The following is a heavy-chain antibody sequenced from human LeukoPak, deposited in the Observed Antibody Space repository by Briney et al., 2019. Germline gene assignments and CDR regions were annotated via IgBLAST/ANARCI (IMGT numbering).Heavy chain of an antibody. CDR2: IYYSGST. D-gene: IGHD1-7*01. J-gene: IGHJ4*02. Sequence: PSETLSLTCTASGGSISSYYWSWIRQPPGKGLEWIGYIYYSGSTNYNPSLKSRVTKSVDTSKNQFSLKLNSVTAADTAVYYCARGGWELFDYWGQGTLVTVSS. V-gene: IGHV4-59*01. CDR3: ARGGWELFDY. CDR1: GGSISSYY.